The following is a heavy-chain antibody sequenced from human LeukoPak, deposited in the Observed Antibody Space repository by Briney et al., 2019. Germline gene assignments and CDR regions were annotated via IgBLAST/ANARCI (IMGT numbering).Heavy chain of an antibody. CDR2: IYSGGST. V-gene: IGHV3-53*01. Sequence: ETLSLTCTVSGGSISSYYWSWVRQAPGKGLEWVSIIYSGGSTFYADSGKGRFTISRDNSKKTLYLQINRLRPEDTAVYYCARGGSYLSAFDIWGQGTMVTVSS. CDR3: ARGGSYLSAFDI. D-gene: IGHD1-26*01. J-gene: IGHJ3*02. CDR1: GGSISSYY.